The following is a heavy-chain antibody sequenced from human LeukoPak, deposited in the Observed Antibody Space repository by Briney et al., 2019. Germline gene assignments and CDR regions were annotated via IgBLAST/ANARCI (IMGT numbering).Heavy chain of an antibody. V-gene: IGHV3-23*01. J-gene: IGHJ5*02. CDR3: AKDGYCSSTSCYLNWFDP. CDR2: ISGSGGST. D-gene: IGHD2-2*01. Sequence: GGSLRLSCAASGFTFSSYAMSWVRQAPGKGLEWVSAISGSGGSTYYADSVKCRFTISRDNSKNTLYLQMNRLRAEDTAVYYCAKDGYCSSTSCYLNWFDPWGQGTLVTVSS. CDR1: GFTFSSYA.